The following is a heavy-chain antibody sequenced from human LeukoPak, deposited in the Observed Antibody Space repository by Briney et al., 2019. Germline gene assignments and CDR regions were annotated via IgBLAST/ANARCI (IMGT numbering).Heavy chain of an antibody. Sequence: ASVKVSCTASGYTFTGKFIHWVRQAPGRGLGWMGWIDPNSGGTDYAQKFQGRVTMTRDTSIATAYMDLSRLISDDTAVYYCARDREGLAYFDFWGQGTLVTVSS. CDR3: ARDREGLAYFDF. CDR2: IDPNSGGT. CDR1: GYTFTGKF. J-gene: IGHJ4*02. D-gene: IGHD3/OR15-3a*01. V-gene: IGHV1-2*02.